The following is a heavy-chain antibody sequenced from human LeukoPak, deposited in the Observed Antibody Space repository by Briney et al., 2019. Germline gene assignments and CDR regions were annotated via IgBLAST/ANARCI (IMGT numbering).Heavy chain of an antibody. V-gene: IGHV3-21*01. D-gene: IGHD5-24*01. Sequence: GGSLRLSCAASGFTFSSYSMNWVRQAPGKGLEWVSSISSSSSYIYYADSVKGRFTISRDNAKNSLYLQMNSLRAEDTAVYYCASRDGYTGHAFDIWGQGTMVTVSS. J-gene: IGHJ3*02. CDR1: GFTFSSYS. CDR3: ASRDGYTGHAFDI. CDR2: ISSSSSYI.